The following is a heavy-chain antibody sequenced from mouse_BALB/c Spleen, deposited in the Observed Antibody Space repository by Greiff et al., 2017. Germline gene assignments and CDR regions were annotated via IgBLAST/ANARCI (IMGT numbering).Heavy chain of an antibody. V-gene: IGHV7-3*02. CDR3: ARDGLLRY. CDR1: GFTFTDYY. CDR2: IRNKANGYTT. Sequence: EVNLVESGGGLVQPGGSLRLSCATSGFTFTDYYMSWVRQPPGKALEWLGFIRNKANGYTTEYSASVKGRFTISRDNSQSILYLQMNTLRAEDSATYYCARDGLLRYWGQGTLVTVSA. J-gene: IGHJ3*01. D-gene: IGHD1-1*01.